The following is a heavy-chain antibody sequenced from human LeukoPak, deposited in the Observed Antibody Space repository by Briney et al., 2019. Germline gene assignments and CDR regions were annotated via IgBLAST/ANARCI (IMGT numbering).Heavy chain of an antibody. V-gene: IGHV4-39*07. D-gene: IGHD6-19*01. J-gene: IGHJ4*02. CDR2: IYSSGST. CDR1: GGFISSSSYY. CDR3: ARGRSGVAGLYFDY. Sequence: SETLSLTCTVSGGFISSSSYYWGWIRQPPGKGLEWIGSIYSSGSTYYNPSLKSRVTISVDTSKNQLSLKLNSVTAADTAVYYCARGRSGVAGLYFDYWGQGTLVTVSS.